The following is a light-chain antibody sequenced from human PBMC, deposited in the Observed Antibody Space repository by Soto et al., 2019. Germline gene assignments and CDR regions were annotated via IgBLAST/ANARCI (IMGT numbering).Light chain of an antibody. CDR2: DAS. J-gene: IGKJ1*01. V-gene: IGKV1-5*01. Sequence: DIQMTQSPSTLSASVGDRVTITCRASQSISSWLAWYQQKPGKAPKLLIYDASSVESGVPSRFSGSGSGTEFTLTISNQQPDDFATYYCQQYNSRTFGQGTKVEIK. CDR1: QSISSW. CDR3: QQYNSRT.